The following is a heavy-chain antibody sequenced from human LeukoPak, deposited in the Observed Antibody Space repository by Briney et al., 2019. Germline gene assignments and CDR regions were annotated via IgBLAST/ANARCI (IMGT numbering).Heavy chain of an antibody. CDR1: GFTFSSYA. V-gene: IGHV3-30-3*01. CDR2: ISYDGSNK. J-gene: IGHJ6*02. D-gene: IGHD3-10*01. Sequence: PGGSLRLSCAASGFTFSSYAMHWVRQAPGKGLEWVAVISYDGSNKYYADSVKGRFTISRNNSKNTLYLRMNSLRAEDTAVYYCARESRPSGYYYYGMDVWGQGTTVTVSS. CDR3: ARESRPSGYYYYGMDV.